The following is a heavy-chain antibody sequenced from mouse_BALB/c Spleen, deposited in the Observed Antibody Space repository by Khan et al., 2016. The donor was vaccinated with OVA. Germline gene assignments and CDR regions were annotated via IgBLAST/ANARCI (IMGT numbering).Heavy chain of an antibody. CDR1: GFTFSDYY. Sequence: EVELVESGGGLVKPGGSLTLSCAASGFTFSDYYMYWVRQTPEKRLEWVATISDGGSYTYYPDSVKGRFTISRDDAKNNLYLQMSSLKSEDTAMYYCARGDYGNPFAYGGQGTLVTVAA. CDR3: ARGDYGNPFAY. D-gene: IGHD2-1*01. CDR2: ISDGGSYT. J-gene: IGHJ3*01. V-gene: IGHV5-4*02.